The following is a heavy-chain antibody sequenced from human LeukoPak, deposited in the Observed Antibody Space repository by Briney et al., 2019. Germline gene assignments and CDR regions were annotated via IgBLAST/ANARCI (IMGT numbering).Heavy chain of an antibody. V-gene: IGHV5-51*01. CDR1: GYSFSNYW. D-gene: IGHD7-27*01. CDR2: INPGDSDT. Sequence: KPGESLKISCKGSGYSFSNYWIGWVRQMPGKGLEWMGIINPGDSDTRYSPSFQGQATISADKSINTAYLQWSSLRASDTAIYYCARQTGDKGIDYWGQGTLVTVSS. J-gene: IGHJ4*02. CDR3: ARQTGDKGIDY.